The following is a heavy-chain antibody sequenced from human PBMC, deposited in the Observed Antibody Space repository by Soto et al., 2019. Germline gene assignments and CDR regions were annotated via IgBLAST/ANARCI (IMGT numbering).Heavy chain of an antibody. D-gene: IGHD3-10*01. CDR1: GYTFTGYY. Sequence: QVQLVQSGAEVKKPGASVKVSCKASGYTFTGYYMHWVRQAPGQGLEWMGWINPNSGGTNYAQKFQGRVTMPRDTSISTAYMELSRLRSVDTAVYYCARVPLQWFGESHNWFAPWGQGTLVTVSS. CDR3: ARVPLQWFGESHNWFAP. V-gene: IGHV1-2*02. J-gene: IGHJ5*02. CDR2: INPNSGGT.